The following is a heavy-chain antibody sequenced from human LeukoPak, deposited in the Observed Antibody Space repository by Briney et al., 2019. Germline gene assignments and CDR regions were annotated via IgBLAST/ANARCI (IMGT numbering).Heavy chain of an antibody. CDR1: GGSISSSSYY. D-gene: IGHD3-22*01. CDR2: IYYSGST. V-gene: IGHV4-61*05. CDR3: ARFDSSGYYPFDY. Sequence: PSETLSLTCTVSGGSISSSSYYWSWIRQPPGKGLEWIGYIYYSGSTNYNPSLKSRVTISVDTSKNQFSLKLSSVTAADTAMYYCARFDSSGYYPFDYWGQGTLVTVSS. J-gene: IGHJ4*02.